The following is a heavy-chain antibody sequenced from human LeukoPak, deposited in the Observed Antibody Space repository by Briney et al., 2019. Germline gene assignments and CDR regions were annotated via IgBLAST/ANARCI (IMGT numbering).Heavy chain of an antibody. CDR1: GGSISSYY. CDR2: IYYSGST. J-gene: IGHJ3*02. V-gene: IGHV4-59*08. Sequence: SETLSLTCTVSGGSISSYYWSWIWQPPGKGLEWIGYIYYSGSTNYNPSLKSRVTISVDTSKNQFSLKLSSVTAADTAVYYCARHRYYYDSSGSIDIWGQGTMVTVSS. D-gene: IGHD3-22*01. CDR3: ARHRYYYDSSGSIDI.